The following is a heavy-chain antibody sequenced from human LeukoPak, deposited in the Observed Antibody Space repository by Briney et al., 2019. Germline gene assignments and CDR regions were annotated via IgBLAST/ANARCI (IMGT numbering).Heavy chain of an antibody. CDR3: AKMLYHFDY. J-gene: IGHJ4*02. CDR2: ISGSGGST. CDR1: GLSLNSYA. D-gene: IGHD2-8*01. Sequence: AGGSLRLSRTASGLSLNSYAMSWVRQAPGKGLEWVSAISGSGGSTYYADSVKGRFTISRDNSKNTLYLQMNSLRAEDTAVYYCAKMLYHFDYWGQGTLVTVSS. V-gene: IGHV3-23*01.